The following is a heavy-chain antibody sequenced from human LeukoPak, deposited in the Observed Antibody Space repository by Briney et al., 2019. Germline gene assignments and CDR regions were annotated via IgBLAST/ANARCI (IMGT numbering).Heavy chain of an antibody. J-gene: IGHJ6*03. CDR2: IIPILGIA. CDR1: GGTFSSYA. V-gene: IGHV1-69*04. CDR3: ARDGGPGNYYYYMDV. Sequence: SVKVSCKASGGTFSSYAISWVRRAPGQGLEWMGRIIPILGIANYAQKFQGRVTITTDESTSTAYMELSSLRSEDTAVYYCARDGGPGNYYYYMDVWGKGTTVTVSS. D-gene: IGHD6-25*01.